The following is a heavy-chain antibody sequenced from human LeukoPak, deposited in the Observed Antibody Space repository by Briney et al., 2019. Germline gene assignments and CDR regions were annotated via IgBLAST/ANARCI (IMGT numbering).Heavy chain of an antibody. J-gene: IGHJ5*02. Sequence: SETLSLTCTVSGGSISSYYWSWIRQPPGKGLEWIGYIYYSGSTNYNPSLKSRVTISVDPSKNQFPLKLSSVTAADAAVYSCARLLGYCRSTSCLTWFDPWGQGTLVTVSS. CDR1: GGSISSYY. D-gene: IGHD2-2*01. CDR2: IYYSGST. CDR3: ARLLGYCRSTSCLTWFDP. V-gene: IGHV4-59*01.